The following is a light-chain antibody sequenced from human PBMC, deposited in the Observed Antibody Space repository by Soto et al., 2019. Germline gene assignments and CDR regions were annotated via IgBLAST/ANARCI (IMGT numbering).Light chain of an antibody. Sequence: EIVLTQSPGTLSLSPGERATLSCRASQRVSSSFLAWYQQKPGQAPRLLIYGASSRATGIPDRFSGSGSGTDFTLNISRLEPEDVAVYYCQQYGSSPLTFGGGTKVEIK. CDR2: GAS. CDR3: QQYGSSPLT. J-gene: IGKJ4*01. V-gene: IGKV3-20*01. CDR1: QRVSSSF.